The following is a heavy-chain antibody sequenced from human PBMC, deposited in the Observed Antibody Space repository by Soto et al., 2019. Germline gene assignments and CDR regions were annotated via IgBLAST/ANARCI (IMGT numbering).Heavy chain of an antibody. CDR1: GYTFNTYG. CDR3: ARDMGVVVPAAIRWFDP. Sequence: GASVKVSCKTSGYTFNTYGINWVRQAPGQGLELMGWISAYDGKTTYAEKFQGRVTLTTDTSTSTAYMELRSLRSDDTAVYYCARDMGVVVPAAIRWFDPWGQGTLVTVSS. CDR2: ISAYDGKT. D-gene: IGHD2-2*02. V-gene: IGHV1-18*01. J-gene: IGHJ5*02.